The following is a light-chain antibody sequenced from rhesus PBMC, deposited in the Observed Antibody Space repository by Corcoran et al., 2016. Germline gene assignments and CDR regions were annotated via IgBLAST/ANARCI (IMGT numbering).Light chain of an antibody. CDR2: KSS. V-gene: IGKV1-74*01. CDR3: HHNYDTPYS. Sequence: DIQLTQSPSSLSASVGDRVTITCRASENLYNYLNWFQQRPGKAPKLLIYKSSTLQSGVPSRFRGTGSGTDYTFTISSLQSEDVATYYCHHNYDTPYSFGQGTKVEIK. J-gene: IGKJ2*01. CDR1: ENLYNY.